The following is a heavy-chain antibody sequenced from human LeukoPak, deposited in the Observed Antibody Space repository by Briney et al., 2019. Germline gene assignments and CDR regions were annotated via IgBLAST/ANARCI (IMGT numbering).Heavy chain of an antibody. CDR3: ASSGAYDSSGYYENYYYYMDV. D-gene: IGHD3-22*01. J-gene: IGHJ6*03. Sequence: GASVKVSCKASGYTFTSYGISWVRQAPGQGLEWVGGIIPIFGTANYAQKFQGRVTITADKSTSTAYMELSSLRSEDTAVYYCASSGAYDSSGYYENYYYYMDVWGKGTTVTVSS. CDR1: GYTFTSYG. V-gene: IGHV1-69*06. CDR2: IIPIFGTA.